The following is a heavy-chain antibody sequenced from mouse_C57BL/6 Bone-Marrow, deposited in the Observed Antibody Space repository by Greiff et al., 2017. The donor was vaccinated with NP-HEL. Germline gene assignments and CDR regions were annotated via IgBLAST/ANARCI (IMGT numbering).Heavy chain of an antibody. CDR2: IYPGSGST. J-gene: IGHJ1*03. V-gene: IGHV1-55*01. D-gene: IGHD1-1*01. Sequence: QVQLQQPGAELVKPGASVKMSCKASGYTFTSYWITWVKQRPGQGLEWIGDIYPGSGSTNYNEKFKSKATLTVDTSSSTAYMQLSSLTSEDSAVYYCARAIITTLVAHWYFDGWGTGTTVTVSS. CDR3: ARAIITTLVAHWYFDG. CDR1: GYTFTSYW.